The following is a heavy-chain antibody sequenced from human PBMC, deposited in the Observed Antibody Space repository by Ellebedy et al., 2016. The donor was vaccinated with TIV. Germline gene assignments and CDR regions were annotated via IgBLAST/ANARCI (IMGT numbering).Heavy chain of an antibody. V-gene: IGHV4-39*07. CDR2: IYHTGHI. CDR1: GGSVTTTTYR. J-gene: IGHJ4*02. D-gene: IGHD1-26*01. CDR3: AMHQKELFDY. Sequence: MPSETLSLTCSASGGSVTTTTYRWSWIRRPPGKGLEWLGTIYHTGHIYDNPSLGNRVTISIDTSKNQFSLTMRSVTAADTAVYYCAMHQKELFDYWGPGALISVSS.